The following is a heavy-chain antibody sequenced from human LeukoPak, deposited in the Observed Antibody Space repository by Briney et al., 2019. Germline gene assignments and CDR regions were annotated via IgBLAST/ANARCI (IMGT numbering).Heavy chain of an antibody. V-gene: IGHV4-39*07. J-gene: IGHJ4*02. D-gene: IGHD2-2*01. Sequence: SETLSLTCTVSGGSITSSNYFWGWIRQSPGKGPEWIGSIYYSGSTYYNPSLKSRVTISVETSKIQFSLKLSSVTAADSAVYYCARDSCSSTSCRRKFDNWGQGTLVTVSS. CDR3: ARDSCSSTSCRRKFDN. CDR1: GGSITSSNYF. CDR2: IYYSGST.